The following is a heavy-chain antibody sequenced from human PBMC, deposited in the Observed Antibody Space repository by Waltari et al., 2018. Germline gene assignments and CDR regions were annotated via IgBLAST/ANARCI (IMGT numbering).Heavy chain of an antibody. CDR2: ASFDGSTT. V-gene: IGHV3-30*18. CDR1: GLRRSHFG. D-gene: IGHD3-10*01. J-gene: IGHJ5*02. Sequence: QVQLVESGGGVVQPGMSLRPSCAASGLRRSHFGMHWVRQAPGKGLEWVALASFDGSTTYYADSVRGRFTISRDNSKNTLYLDINTLRVDETAIYYCAKDAFGNTYLDHWGQGTLVTVSS. CDR3: AKDAFGNTYLDH.